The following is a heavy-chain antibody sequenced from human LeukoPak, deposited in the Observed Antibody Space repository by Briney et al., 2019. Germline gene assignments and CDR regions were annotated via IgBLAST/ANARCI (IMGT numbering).Heavy chain of an antibody. CDR3: ARGWGITHFDY. Sequence: ASVNVSCTASGGTFSSYAISWVRQAPGQGLEWMGGIIPIFGTANYAQKFQGRVTITADESTSTAYMELSSLRSEDTAVYYCARGWGITHFDYWGQGTLVTVSS. CDR1: GGTFSSYA. D-gene: IGHD1-14*01. CDR2: IIPIFGTA. V-gene: IGHV1-69*13. J-gene: IGHJ4*02.